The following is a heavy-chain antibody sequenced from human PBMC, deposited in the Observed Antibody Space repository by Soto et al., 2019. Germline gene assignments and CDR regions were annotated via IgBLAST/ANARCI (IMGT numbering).Heavy chain of an antibody. J-gene: IGHJ1*01. D-gene: IGHD3-9*01. CDR2: INTNTGNP. CDR3: ARQDTYYDIWTGSSAEYFQH. Sequence: QVQLVQSGSELKKPGASVKVSCKASGYTFTSYAMNWVRQAPGQGLEWMGWINTNTGNPTYAQGFTGRVVSTLDTCDSTEYLQIVSLKAEDTALYNCARQDTYYDIWTGSSAEYFQHWGQGTLFTVSS. CDR1: GYTFTSYA. V-gene: IGHV7-4-1*01.